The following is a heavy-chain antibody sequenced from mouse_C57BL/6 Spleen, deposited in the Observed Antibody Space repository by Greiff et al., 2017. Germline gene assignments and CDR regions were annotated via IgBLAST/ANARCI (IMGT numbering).Heavy chain of an antibody. CDR1: GYTFTSYW. V-gene: IGHV1-55*01. J-gene: IGHJ2*01. CDR2: IYPGSGST. CDR3: ARWDYGLDY. Sequence: QVQLQQSGAELVKPGASVQMSCKASGYTFTSYWITWVKQRPGQGLEWIGDIYPGSGSTNYNEKFKSKATLTVDTSSSTAYMQLSSLTSEDSAVYYCARWDYGLDYWGQGTTLTVSS. D-gene: IGHD1-1*02.